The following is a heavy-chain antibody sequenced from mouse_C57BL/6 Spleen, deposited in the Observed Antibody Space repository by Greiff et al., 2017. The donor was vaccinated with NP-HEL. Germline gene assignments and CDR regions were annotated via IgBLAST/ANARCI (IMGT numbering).Heavy chain of an antibody. CDR3: ARQNNYDYDGGFAY. CDR2: ISSGGSYT. CDR1: GFTFSSYG. D-gene: IGHD2-4*01. J-gene: IGHJ3*01. Sequence: EVQRVESGGDLVKPGGSLKLSCAASGFTFSSYGMSWVRQTPDKRLEWVATISSGGSYTYYPDSVKGRFTISRDNAKNTLYLQMSSLKSEDTAMYYCARQNNYDYDGGFAYWGQGTLVTVSA. V-gene: IGHV5-6*01.